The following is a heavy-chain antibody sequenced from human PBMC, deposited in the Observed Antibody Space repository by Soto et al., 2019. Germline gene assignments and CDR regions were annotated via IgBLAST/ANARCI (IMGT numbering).Heavy chain of an antibody. CDR2: MSYDGSNE. J-gene: IGHJ4*02. CDR3: AKGGSHNFDY. V-gene: IGHV3-30*18. Sequence: QVQLVESGGGVVQPGRSLRLSCAASGFTFSHYAMHWVRQAPGKGLEWVALMSYDGSNEYYADSVKGRFTISRDNSKNTLYLQMTCVRAEDTAVYYCAKGGSHNFDYWGQGTLVTVSS. CDR1: GFTFSHYA. D-gene: IGHD1-26*01.